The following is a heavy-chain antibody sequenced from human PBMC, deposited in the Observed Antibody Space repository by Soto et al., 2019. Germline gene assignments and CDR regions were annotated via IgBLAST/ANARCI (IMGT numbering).Heavy chain of an antibody. CDR1: GFTVSNNY. Sequence: EVQLVESGGGLIQPGGSLRLSCAVSGFTVSNNYMSWVRQAPGKGLEGVSVIYSGGYTAYGDSVKGRFTISRDNSKNTLYLKKNSLGAAHAGVFYGGTHPGGGGYWGQGTLVTVSS. D-gene: IGHD3-10*01. V-gene: IGHV3-53*01. CDR3: GTHPGGGGY. CDR2: IYSGGYT. J-gene: IGHJ4*02.